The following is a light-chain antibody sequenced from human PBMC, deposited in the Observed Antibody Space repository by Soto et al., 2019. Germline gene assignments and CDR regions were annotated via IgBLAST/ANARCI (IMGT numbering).Light chain of an antibody. V-gene: IGLV2-14*03. Sequence: QSALTQPASMSGSPGQSITISCTGTSSDVGGYNYVSWYRQHPGKAPKLMIYDVNNRPSGFSNRFSGSKSGNTASLTISGLQAEDEADYYCSSHSSSSTLVVFGGGTQLTVL. CDR3: SSHSSSSTLVV. CDR2: DVN. J-gene: IGLJ2*01. CDR1: SSDVGGYNY.